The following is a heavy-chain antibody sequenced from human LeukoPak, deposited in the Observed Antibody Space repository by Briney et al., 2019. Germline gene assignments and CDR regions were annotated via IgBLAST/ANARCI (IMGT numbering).Heavy chain of an antibody. Sequence: GGSPRLSCAASGFTFTDYGMNWVRQAPGKGLEWLSAVTGSGGATWHADSVKGRFTISRDNSRNTLYLEMSSLRVEDTAIYYCAKEKAYGRPYDYWGQGTLVTVSS. CDR2: VTGSGGAT. CDR1: GFTFTDYG. J-gene: IGHJ4*02. V-gene: IGHV3-23*01. CDR3: AKEKAYGRPYDY. D-gene: IGHD2-15*01.